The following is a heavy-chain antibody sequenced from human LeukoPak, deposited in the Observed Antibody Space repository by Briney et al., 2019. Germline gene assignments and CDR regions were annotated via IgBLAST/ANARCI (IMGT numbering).Heavy chain of an antibody. D-gene: IGHD2-2*02. V-gene: IGHV3-30-3*01. CDR3: AKDLGEYQLLYRFDY. Sequence: GGSLRLSCAASGFTFSSYAMHWVRQAPGKGLEWVAVISYDGSNKYYADSVKGRFTISRDNSKNTLYLQMNSLRAEDTAVYYCAKDLGEYQLLYRFDYWGQGTLVTVSS. J-gene: IGHJ4*02. CDR1: GFTFSSYA. CDR2: ISYDGSNK.